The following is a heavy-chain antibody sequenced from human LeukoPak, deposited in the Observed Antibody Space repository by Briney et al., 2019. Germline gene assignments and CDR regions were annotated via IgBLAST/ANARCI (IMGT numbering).Heavy chain of an antibody. J-gene: IGHJ5*02. CDR3: ARDLTYSGRFDP. CDR1: GFTFSSYT. V-gene: IGHV3-23*01. D-gene: IGHD3-10*01. Sequence: GGSLRLSCAASGFTFSSYTMSWVRQAPGKGLEWVSGISGSGGSTYYADSVKGRFTISRDNSMNTVYLQMNSLRAEDTAVYYCARDLTYSGRFDPWGQGTLVTVSS. CDR2: ISGSGGST.